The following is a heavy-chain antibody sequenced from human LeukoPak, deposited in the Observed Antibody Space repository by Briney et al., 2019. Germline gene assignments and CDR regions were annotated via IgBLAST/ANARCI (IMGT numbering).Heavy chain of an antibody. CDR1: GFTFDEYG. Sequence: PGGSLRLSCAASGFTFDEYGMSWVRQAPGKGLEWVSGINADSVKGRFTISRDTAKNSLYLQMNSLRAEDTALYYCARLKAAAGSNFDYWGQGTLVTVSS. V-gene: IGHV3-20*04. CDR3: ARLKAAAGSNFDY. D-gene: IGHD6-13*01. CDR2: I. J-gene: IGHJ4*02.